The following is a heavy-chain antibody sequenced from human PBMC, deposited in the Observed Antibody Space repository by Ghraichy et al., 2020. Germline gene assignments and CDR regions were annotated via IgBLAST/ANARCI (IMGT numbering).Heavy chain of an antibody. D-gene: IGHD3-22*01. CDR3: ASRSGYYSTPHFDS. Sequence: GGSLRLSCVGSGFRFGTYGMHWVRQAPGKGLEWISYISSRSMTVYYADSVEGRVTVSRDNAKNSLFLQMNSLRAEDTAVYYCASRSGYYSTPHFDSWGQGTLVTVSS. V-gene: IGHV3-48*01. CDR1: GFRFGTYG. CDR2: ISSRSMTV. J-gene: IGHJ4*02.